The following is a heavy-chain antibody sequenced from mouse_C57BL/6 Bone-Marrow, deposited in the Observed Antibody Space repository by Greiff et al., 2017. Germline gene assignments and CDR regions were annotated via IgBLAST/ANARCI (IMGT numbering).Heavy chain of an antibody. Sequence: QVQLKESGAELVKPGASVKLSCKASGYTFTSYDINWVKQRPGQGLEWIGWIYPRDGSTKYNEKFKGKAALTVDTSSSTAYMELHSLTSQDSAVSSCASDYGSSYWYFDVWGTGTTVTVSS. D-gene: IGHD1-1*01. CDR1: GYTFTSYD. CDR3: ASDYGSSYWYFDV. CDR2: IYPRDGST. J-gene: IGHJ1*03. V-gene: IGHV1-85*01.